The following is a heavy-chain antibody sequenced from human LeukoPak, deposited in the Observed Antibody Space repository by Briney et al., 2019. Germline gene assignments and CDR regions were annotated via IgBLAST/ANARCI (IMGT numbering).Heavy chain of an antibody. J-gene: IGHJ4*02. Sequence: PGGSLRLSCAASGFTFSSNWMTWVRQAPGKGLEWVANIKQDGSKEYYVDSVKDRFTISRDNAKNSLYLHMNSLRAEDTAVYYCARHDNWNFPYWGQGTLVTVSS. D-gene: IGHD1-7*01. CDR3: ARHDNWNFPY. CDR2: IKQDGSKE. V-gene: IGHV3-7*01. CDR1: GFTFSSNW.